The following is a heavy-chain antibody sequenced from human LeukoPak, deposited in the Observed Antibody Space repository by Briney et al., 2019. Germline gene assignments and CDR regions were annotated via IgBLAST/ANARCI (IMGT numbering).Heavy chain of an antibody. V-gene: IGHV3-23*01. D-gene: IGHD5-12*01. CDR1: GFTFYSYG. CDR2: ISGSGGTA. Sequence: GGSLRLSCVASGFTFYSYGMTWVRQAPGRGLEWVSFISGSGGTAYYADSVKGRFTISRDDSKNTLYLRMKSLIAEDTAIYYCAKGALRRYSAPGALDMWGRGTRVTVSP. CDR3: AKGALRRYSAPGALDM. J-gene: IGHJ3*02.